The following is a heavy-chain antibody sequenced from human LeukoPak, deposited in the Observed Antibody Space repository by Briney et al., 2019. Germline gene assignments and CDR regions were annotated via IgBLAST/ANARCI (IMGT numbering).Heavy chain of an antibody. D-gene: IGHD1-14*01. CDR1: GFTFSSYS. V-gene: IGHV3-48*01. CDR2: ISISGKTI. Sequence: GGSLRLSCAASGFTFSSYSMNWVRQAPGKGLEWVSYISISGKTIYYADSVKGRFTISRDNSKNTLYLQMNSLRAEDTAVYYCGKRRYFPAYDAFDIWGQGTMVTVSS. CDR3: GKRRYFPAYDAFDI. J-gene: IGHJ3*02.